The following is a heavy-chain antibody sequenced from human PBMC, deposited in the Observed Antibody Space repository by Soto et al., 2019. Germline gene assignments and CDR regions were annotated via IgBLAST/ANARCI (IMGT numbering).Heavy chain of an antibody. D-gene: IGHD3-3*01. CDR3: AKVREGVRFLEWLSKAYYYYGMDV. Sequence: PGGSLRLFCAASGFTFSSYGMHWVRQAPGKGLEWVAVISYDGSNKYYADSVKGRFTISRDNSKNTLYLQMNSLRAEDTAVYYCAKVREGVRFLEWLSKAYYYYGMDVWGQGTTVTVSS. J-gene: IGHJ6*02. V-gene: IGHV3-30*18. CDR2: ISYDGSNK. CDR1: GFTFSSYG.